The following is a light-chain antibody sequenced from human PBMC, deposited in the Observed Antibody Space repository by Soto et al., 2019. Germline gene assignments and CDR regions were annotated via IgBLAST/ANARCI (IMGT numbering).Light chain of an antibody. J-gene: IGKJ1*01. Sequence: IQSPSTLSASVGDRATISCRASQSVSSYLGWYQQNPGQAPKLLIFDASTRPSGIPARFSGSGSGTDFTLTISSLQPEDFATYYCQQYNTYSPTFGQGTKVDIK. V-gene: IGKV3D-15*02. CDR3: QQYNTYSPT. CDR2: DAS. CDR1: QSVSSY.